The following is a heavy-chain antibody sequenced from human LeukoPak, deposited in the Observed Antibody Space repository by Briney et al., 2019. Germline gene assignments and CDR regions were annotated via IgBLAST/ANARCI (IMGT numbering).Heavy chain of an antibody. V-gene: IGHV4-39*01. CDR1: GGSISSSSYY. CDR2: IYYSGST. Sequence: PSETLSLTCTVSGGSISSSSYYWGWIRQPPGKGLEWIGSIYYSGSTYYNPSLKSRVTISVDTSKNQFSLKLSSVTAADTAVYYCARVLRYFDWLLFHWYFDLWGRGTLVTVSS. J-gene: IGHJ2*01. CDR3: ARVLRYFDWLLFHWYFDL. D-gene: IGHD3-9*01.